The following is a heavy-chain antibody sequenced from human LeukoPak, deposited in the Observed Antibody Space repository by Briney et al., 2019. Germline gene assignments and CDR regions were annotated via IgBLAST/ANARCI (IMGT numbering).Heavy chain of an antibody. V-gene: IGHV4-39*01. Sequence: SETLSLTCTVSGGPISGRNYYWGWIRQPPGKGLEWIGSIYYSGSTYYNPSLKSRVTISVDTSKNQFSLKLSSVTAADTAVYYCAGPGWDLDYWGQGALVTVSS. D-gene: IGHD6-19*01. J-gene: IGHJ4*02. CDR2: IYYSGST. CDR1: GGPISGRNYY. CDR3: AGPGWDLDY.